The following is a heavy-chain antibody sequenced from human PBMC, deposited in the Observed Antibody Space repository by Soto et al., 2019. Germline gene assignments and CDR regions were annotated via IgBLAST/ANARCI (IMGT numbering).Heavy chain of an antibody. J-gene: IGHJ3*02. CDR2: IIPIFGTA. V-gene: IGHV1-69*13. CDR3: ARDDYGDYSTMLDAFDI. Sequence: GASVKVSCKASGGTLSSYAISWVRQAPGQGLEWMGGIIPIFGTANYAQKFQGRVTITADESTSTAYMELSRLRSKDTAVYYCARDDYGDYSTMLDAFDIWGQGTMV. CDR1: GGTLSSYA. D-gene: IGHD4-17*01.